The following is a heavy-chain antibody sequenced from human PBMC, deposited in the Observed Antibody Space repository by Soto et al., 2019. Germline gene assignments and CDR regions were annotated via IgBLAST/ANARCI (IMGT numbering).Heavy chain of an antibody. Sequence: SETLSLTCTVSGGSISGGGYYWGWIRQHPGKGLEWIGYIYYSGSTYYNPSLKSRVTISVDTSKNQFSLKLSSVTAADTAVYYCARWPQLEPRFDYWGQGTLVTVSS. CDR1: GGSISGGGYY. V-gene: IGHV4-31*03. CDR2: IYYSGST. J-gene: IGHJ4*02. CDR3: ARWPQLEPRFDY. D-gene: IGHD1-1*01.